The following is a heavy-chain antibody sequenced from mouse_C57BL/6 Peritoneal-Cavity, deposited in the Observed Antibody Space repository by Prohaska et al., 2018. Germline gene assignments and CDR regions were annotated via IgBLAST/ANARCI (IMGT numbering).Heavy chain of an antibody. J-gene: IGHJ2*01. V-gene: IGHV6-3*01. Sequence: EVKLEESGGGLVQPGGSMKLSCVASGFTFSNYWMNWVRQSQEKGLEWVAQIRLKSDNYATHYEESVKGRFTISRDDSKSSGYLKMYNLRAEDSGIYYCTAPAGSCDYWGQGTTLTVYS. D-gene: IGHD4-1*01. CDR2: IRLKSDNYAT. CDR3: TAPAGSCDY. CDR1: GFTFSNYW.